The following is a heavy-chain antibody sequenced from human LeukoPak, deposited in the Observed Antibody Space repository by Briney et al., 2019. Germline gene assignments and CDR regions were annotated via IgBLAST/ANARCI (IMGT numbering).Heavy chain of an antibody. CDR1: GYTFTGYY. CDR3: ARGTRYSSSWYGWTDDYYFDY. Sequence: ASLKVSCKASGYTFTGYYMHWVRQAPGQGLEWMGWINPNSGGTNYAQKFQGRVTMTRNTSISTAYMELSSLRSEDTAVYYCARGTRYSSSWYGWTDDYYFDYWGQGTLVTVSS. D-gene: IGHD6-13*01. J-gene: IGHJ4*02. V-gene: IGHV1-2*02. CDR2: INPNSGGT.